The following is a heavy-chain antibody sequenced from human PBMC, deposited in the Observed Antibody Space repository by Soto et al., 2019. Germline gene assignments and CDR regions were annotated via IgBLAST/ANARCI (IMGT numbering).Heavy chain of an antibody. CDR1: GYCFTSYW. D-gene: IGHD2-2*01. Sequence: PGASQKISWTGVGYCFTSYWIGWVRQLAGKGLEWMGIIYYGDSATKYSPSFDGQVTISADTSITTAYLQWSSLKGSDTATYYCSGGYCTTTICDPGFDPWGQGTLVTVSS. V-gene: IGHV5-51*01. CDR2: IYYGDSAT. J-gene: IGHJ5*02. CDR3: SGGYCTTTICDPGFDP.